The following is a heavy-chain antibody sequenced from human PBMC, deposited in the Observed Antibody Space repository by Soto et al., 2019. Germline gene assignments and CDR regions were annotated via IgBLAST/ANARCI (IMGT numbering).Heavy chain of an antibody. CDR2: MYLSGST. Sequence: QVQLQESGPGLVKPSETLSLTCTVSGDSISGSSWSWIRQPPGKGLEWIAYMYLSGSTNYNPSLKSRVTISVDTSKNQFSLKLSSVTAADTAVYYCARGSGWYFHWGQGTLVTVSP. CDR3: ARGSGWYFH. V-gene: IGHV4-59*01. CDR1: GDSISGSS. J-gene: IGHJ4*02. D-gene: IGHD6-19*01.